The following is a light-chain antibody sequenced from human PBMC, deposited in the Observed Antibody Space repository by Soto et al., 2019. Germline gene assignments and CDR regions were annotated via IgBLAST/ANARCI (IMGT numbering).Light chain of an antibody. Sequence: EIVLTQSPGTLSLSPGERATLSCRASQSVSSSYLAWYQQKPGQAPRLLIYGASSRATGIPDRFSGSGSGTDFTLTISRLEPEEFAVYYWQQYGSSPFTFGPGTKVDIK. J-gene: IGKJ3*01. CDR1: QSVSSSY. CDR3: QQYGSSPFT. CDR2: GAS. V-gene: IGKV3-20*01.